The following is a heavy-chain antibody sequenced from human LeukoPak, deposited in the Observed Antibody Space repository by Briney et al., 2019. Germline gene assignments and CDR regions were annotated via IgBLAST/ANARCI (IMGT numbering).Heavy chain of an antibody. CDR2: INEAGSEK. Sequence: GGSLRLSCAASGFSVSAYWMSWVRQAPGKGLEWVANINEAGSEKPYVDSVKGRFTISRDNAKNSLYLEMNSLRAEDTAVYYCGRWGVEASIDDWGQETLVIVSS. CDR3: GRWGVEASIDD. V-gene: IGHV3-7*01. J-gene: IGHJ4*02. D-gene: IGHD3-10*01. CDR1: GFSVSAYW.